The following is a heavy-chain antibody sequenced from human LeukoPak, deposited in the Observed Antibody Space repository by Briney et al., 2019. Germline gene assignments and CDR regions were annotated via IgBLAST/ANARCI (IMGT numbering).Heavy chain of an antibody. V-gene: IGHV3-7*03. CDR2: IKQDGSEE. CDR1: GFTLSRYW. CDR3: ARDKIEGPSNFDN. J-gene: IGHJ4*02. D-gene: IGHD2/OR15-2a*01. Sequence: GGSLRLSCAASGFTLSRYWMTWVRQAPGKGPEWVANIKQDGSEEYYVDSVKGRFTISRDNAKNSLYLQMNSLRAEDTAIYCCARDKIEGPSNFDNWGQGTLVIVSS.